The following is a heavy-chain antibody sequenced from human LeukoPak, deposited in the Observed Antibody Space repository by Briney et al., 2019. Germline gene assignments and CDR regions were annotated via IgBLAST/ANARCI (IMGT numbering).Heavy chain of an antibody. J-gene: IGHJ4*02. CDR1: GFTFSDYY. CDR2: ISSSGSTI. Sequence: PGGSLRLSCAASGFTFSDYYMSWIRQAPGKGLEWVSYISSSGSTIYYADSAKGRFTISRDNAKNSLYLQMNSLRAEDTAVYYCASELVSSSSALSFDYWGQGTLVTVSS. V-gene: IGHV3-11*01. CDR3: ASELVSSSSALSFDY. D-gene: IGHD6-6*01.